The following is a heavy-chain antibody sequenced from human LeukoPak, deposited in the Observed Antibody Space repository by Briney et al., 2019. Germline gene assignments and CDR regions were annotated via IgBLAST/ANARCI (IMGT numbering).Heavy chain of an antibody. CDR3: ACYGGYFYY. V-gene: IGHV3-21*01. CDR1: GFTFSSYS. D-gene: IGHD3-16*01. J-gene: IGHJ4*02. CDR2: ISSSSSYI. Sequence: GGSLRLSCAASGFTFSSYSMNGVRQAPGKGLEWVSSISSSSSYIYYADSVKGRFTISRDNAKNPLYSPMNSLRAHDTAVYYCACYGGYFYYWGPGTPVTVSS.